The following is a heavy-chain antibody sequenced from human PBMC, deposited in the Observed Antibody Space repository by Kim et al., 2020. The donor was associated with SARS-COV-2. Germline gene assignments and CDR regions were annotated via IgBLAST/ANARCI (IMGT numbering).Heavy chain of an antibody. J-gene: IGHJ5*01. CDR3: ARNNGFDS. V-gene: IGHV3-53*01. Sequence: GADTYHADSVKGRFTISRDNSKNTLYLQMNSLRAEDTAVYFCARNNGFDSWGQGTLVTVSS. D-gene: IGHD1-20*01. CDR2: GADT.